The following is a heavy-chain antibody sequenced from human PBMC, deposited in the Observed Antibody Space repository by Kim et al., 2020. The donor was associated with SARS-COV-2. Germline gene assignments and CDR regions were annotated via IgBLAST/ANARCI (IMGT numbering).Heavy chain of an antibody. Sequence: TLSLTCAVSGGSISSSNWWSWVRQPPGKGLEWIGEIYHSGSTNYNPSLKSRVTISVDKSKNQFSLKLSSVTAADTAVYYCASLYGSGSYYTWTAPFDYWGQGTLVTVSS. CDR3: ASLYGSGSYYTWTAPFDY. D-gene: IGHD3-10*01. CDR1: GGSISSSNW. CDR2: IYHSGST. V-gene: IGHV4-4*02. J-gene: IGHJ4*02.